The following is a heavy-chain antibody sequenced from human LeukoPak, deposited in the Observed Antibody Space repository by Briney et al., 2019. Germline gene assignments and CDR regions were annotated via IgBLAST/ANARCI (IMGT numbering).Heavy chain of an antibody. V-gene: IGHV1-46*01. CDR3: ARDPAYYYGSGIYSALDF. CDR1: GYTFTSYY. D-gene: IGHD3-10*01. J-gene: IGHJ4*02. Sequence: GASVKVSCKASGYTFTSYYMHWVRQAPGQGLEWMAIINLRGGTTTYAQKFQGRVTVTRDTSTSTVYIDLSSLRSEDTAVYYCARDPAYYYGSGIYSALDFWGQGTLVTVSS. CDR2: INLRGGTT.